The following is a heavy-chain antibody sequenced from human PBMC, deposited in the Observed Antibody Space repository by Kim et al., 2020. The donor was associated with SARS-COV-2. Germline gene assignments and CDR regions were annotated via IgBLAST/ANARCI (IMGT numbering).Heavy chain of an antibody. J-gene: IGHJ1*01. V-gene: IGHV3-33*01. CDR3: ARDDYYDSSAYLGD. CDR1: GFTFSSYG. D-gene: IGHD3-22*01. CDR2: IWYNGTNK. Sequence: GGSLRLSCAASGFTFSSYGMHWVRQAPGKGLEWVAAIWYNGTNKFYADSVKGRFTISRDNSKNTLYLQMNSLRAEDTAVYYCARDDYYDSSAYLGDWGQG.